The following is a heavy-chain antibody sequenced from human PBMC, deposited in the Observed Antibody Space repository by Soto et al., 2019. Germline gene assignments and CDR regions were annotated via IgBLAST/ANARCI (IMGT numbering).Heavy chain of an antibody. CDR3: ARAVAVAADFDY. D-gene: IGHD6-19*01. Sequence: QVQLVQSGAEEKKPGASVKVSXKXXXXXXTGYAMHWVRQAPGQRLEWMGWINAGNGNTKYSQKFQGRVTITRDTSASTAYMELSSLRSEDTAVYYCARAVAVAADFDYWGQGTLVTVSS. J-gene: IGHJ4*02. CDR1: XXXXTGYA. V-gene: IGHV1-3*05. CDR2: INAGNGNT.